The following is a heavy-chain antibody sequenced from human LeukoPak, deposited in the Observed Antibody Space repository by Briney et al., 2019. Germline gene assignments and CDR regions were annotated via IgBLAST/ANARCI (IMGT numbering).Heavy chain of an antibody. V-gene: IGHV3-33*01. J-gene: IGHJ4*02. Sequence: GGSLRLSCAASGFTFSSYGMYWVRQAPGKGLEWVAVIWYDGSNKYYADSVKGRFTISRDNSKNTLYLQMNSLRAEDTAVYYCARDRYGDFSFYYFDYWGQGTLVTVSS. CDR2: IWYDGSNK. D-gene: IGHD4-17*01. CDR1: GFTFSSYG. CDR3: ARDRYGDFSFYYFDY.